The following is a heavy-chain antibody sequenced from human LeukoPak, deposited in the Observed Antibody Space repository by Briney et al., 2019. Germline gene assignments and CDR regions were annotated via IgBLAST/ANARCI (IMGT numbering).Heavy chain of an antibody. Sequence: SETLSLTCAVYGGSFSGYCWSWIRQPPGKGLEWIGEINHSGSANYNPSLKSRVTISVDTSMNQFSLKLSSVTAADTAVYYCARSAGWFDPWGQGTLVTVSS. CDR1: GGSFSGYC. CDR3: ARSAGWFDP. CDR2: INHSGSA. J-gene: IGHJ5*02. V-gene: IGHV4-34*01.